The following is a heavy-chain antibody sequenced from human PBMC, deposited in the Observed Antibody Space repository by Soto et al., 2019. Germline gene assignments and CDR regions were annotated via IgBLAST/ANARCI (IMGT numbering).Heavy chain of an antibody. D-gene: IGHD6-6*01. CDR1: GGSVSSGSYY. CDR3: ALGAARLIRWFDP. J-gene: IGHJ5*02. Sequence: PSETLSLTCTVSGGSVSSGSYYWSWIRQPPGKGLEWIGYIYYSGSTNYNPSLKSRVTISVDTSKNQLSLRLSSVTAADTAVYYCALGAARLIRWFDPWGQGTLVTVSS. CDR2: IYYSGST. V-gene: IGHV4-61*01.